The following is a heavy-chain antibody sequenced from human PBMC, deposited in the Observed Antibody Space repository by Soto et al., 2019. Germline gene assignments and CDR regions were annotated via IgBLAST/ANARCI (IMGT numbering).Heavy chain of an antibody. CDR3: ARAGYSSFVYQWAYYYYRMYV. J-gene: IGHJ6*02. D-gene: IGHD6-19*01. V-gene: IGHV1-2*04. CDR1: GYTFTGYY. CDR2: INPNSGGT. Sequence: GASVKVSCKASGYTFTGYYMHWVRQAPGQGLEWMGWINPNSGGTNYAQKFQGWVTMTRDTSISTAYMELSRLRSDDTAVYYCARAGYSSFVYQWAYYYYRMYVWGQGTKVPGAS.